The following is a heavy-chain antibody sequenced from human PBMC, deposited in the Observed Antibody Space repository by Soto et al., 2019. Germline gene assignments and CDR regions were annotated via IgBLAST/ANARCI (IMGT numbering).Heavy chain of an antibody. V-gene: IGHV3-7*01. D-gene: IGHD2-2*01. CDR2: INQDGSQK. J-gene: IGHJ1*01. Sequence: EVQLVESGGGLVQPGGSLRLSCAASGFRFTNSWMSWVRQAPGKGLEWVAHINQDGSQKYYVESVKGRFTISRDNAKRSLYLQMNSLRAEDTAVYYCVTWAGAGDEDQFQHWGQGTLVSVSS. CDR1: GFRFTNSW. CDR3: VTWAGAGDEDQFQH.